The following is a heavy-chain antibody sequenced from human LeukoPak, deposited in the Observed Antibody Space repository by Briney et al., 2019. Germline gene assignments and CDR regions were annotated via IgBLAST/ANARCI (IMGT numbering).Heavy chain of an antibody. Sequence: SETLSLTCAVYGGSFSGYYWSWIRQPPGKGLEWIGEINHSGSTNYNPSLKSRVTISVDTSKNQFSLKLSSVTAADTAVYYCARVVRDYYDSSGTLRPWARHIDYWGQGTLVTVSS. CDR2: INHSGST. J-gene: IGHJ4*02. CDR3: ARVVRDYYDSSGTLRPWARHIDY. CDR1: GGSFSGYY. V-gene: IGHV4-34*01. D-gene: IGHD3-22*01.